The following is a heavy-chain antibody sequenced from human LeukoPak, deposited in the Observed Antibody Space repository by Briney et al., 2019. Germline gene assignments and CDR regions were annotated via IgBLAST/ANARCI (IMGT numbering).Heavy chain of an antibody. Sequence: SVKVSCKASGFPFTSSSMQWVRQARGQRLEWIGWIAVASGNTNYAQKFQGRVTITRDMSTSTAYMELSSLRSEDTAVYYCARDDGNDSSGYSLDYWGQGTLVTVSS. CDR2: IAVASGNT. CDR1: GFPFTSSS. V-gene: IGHV1-58*02. J-gene: IGHJ4*02. CDR3: ARDDGNDSSGYSLDY. D-gene: IGHD3-22*01.